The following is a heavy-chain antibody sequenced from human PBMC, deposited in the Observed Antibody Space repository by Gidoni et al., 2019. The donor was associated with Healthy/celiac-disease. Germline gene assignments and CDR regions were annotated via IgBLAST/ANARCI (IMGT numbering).Heavy chain of an antibody. J-gene: IGHJ1*01. V-gene: IGHV3-9*01. D-gene: IGHD2-2*01. CDR1: GFTFDDYA. CDR3: AKDKDQLPYRAYFQH. Sequence: EVPLVASGGGLVQPGRSLRLSCAASGFTFDDYAMHWVRQAPGKGLEWVAGISWNSGSIGYADSVKGRFTISRDNAKNSLYLQMNSLRAEDTALYYCAKDKDQLPYRAYFQHWGQGTLVTVSS. CDR2: ISWNSGSI.